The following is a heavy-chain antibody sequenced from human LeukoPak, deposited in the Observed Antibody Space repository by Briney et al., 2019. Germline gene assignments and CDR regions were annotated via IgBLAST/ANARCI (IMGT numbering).Heavy chain of an antibody. D-gene: IGHD3-10*01. CDR1: GGSISSGGYY. CDR3: ARWTGMVRGLFDI. Sequence: SETLSLTCTVSGGSISSGGYYWSWIRQHPGKGLEWIGYIYYSGSTYYNPSLKSRVTISVDTSKNQFSLKLSSVTAADTAVYYCARWTGMVRGLFDIWGQGTVVTVSS. V-gene: IGHV4-31*03. CDR2: IYYSGST. J-gene: IGHJ3*02.